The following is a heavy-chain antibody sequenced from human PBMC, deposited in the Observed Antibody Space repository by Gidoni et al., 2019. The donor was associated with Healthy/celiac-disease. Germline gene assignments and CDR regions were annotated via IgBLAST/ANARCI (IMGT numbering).Heavy chain of an antibody. CDR3: ARDKSRWLRIAVAGYFDY. CDR2: ISYDGINK. CDR1: GFTFIDAA. J-gene: IGHJ4*02. Sequence: QVQLVESGGGVVQPGRSLRPPCPASGFTFIDAASHWVRPAPGKGLEGVAVISYDGINKYYADSVKGRFTISRDNSKNTLYLQMNSLRAEDTAVYYCARDKSRWLRIAVAGYFDYWGQGTLVTVSS. V-gene: IGHV3-30-3*01. D-gene: IGHD6-19*01.